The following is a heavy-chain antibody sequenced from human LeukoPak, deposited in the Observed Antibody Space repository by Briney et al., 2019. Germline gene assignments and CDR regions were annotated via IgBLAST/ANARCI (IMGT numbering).Heavy chain of an antibody. J-gene: IGHJ3*02. CDR3: ARDSATVVTDDAFDI. Sequence: SQTLSLTCTVSGGSISSGDYYWSWIRQPPGKGLEWIGYIYYSGSTYYNPSLKSRVTISVDTSKNQFSLKLSSVTAADTAVYYCARDSATVVTDDAFDIWGQGTMVTVSS. CDR1: GGSISSGDYY. D-gene: IGHD4-23*01. CDR2: IYYSGST. V-gene: IGHV4-30-4*08.